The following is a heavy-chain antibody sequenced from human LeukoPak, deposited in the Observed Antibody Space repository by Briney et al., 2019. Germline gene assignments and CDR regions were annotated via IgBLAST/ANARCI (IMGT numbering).Heavy chain of an antibody. CDR2: IYTSGST. D-gene: IGHD1-26*01. CDR1: GGSISSYY. Sequence: SETLSLTCAVFGGSISSYYWSWIRQPAGKGLEWIGRIYTSGSTNYNPSLKSRVTMSVDTSKNQFSLKLSSVTAADTAVYYCARDWGSGRYYDWYFDLWGRGTLVTVSS. CDR3: ARDWGSGRYYDWYFDL. V-gene: IGHV4-4*07. J-gene: IGHJ2*01.